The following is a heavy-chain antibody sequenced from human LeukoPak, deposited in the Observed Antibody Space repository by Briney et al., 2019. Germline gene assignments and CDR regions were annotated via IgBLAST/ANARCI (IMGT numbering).Heavy chain of an antibody. CDR2: IYYSGRT. J-gene: IGHJ3*02. D-gene: IGHD3-16*01. Sequence: SETLSLTCTVSGGSISNYYWSWIRQPPGKGLEWIGYIYYSGRTRYNPSPKSPVTISVDTSKNQFSLRLSSVTAADTAVYYCARGAVGAFDIWGQGTMVTVSS. CDR3: ARGAVGAFDI. CDR1: GGSISNYY. V-gene: IGHV4-59*12.